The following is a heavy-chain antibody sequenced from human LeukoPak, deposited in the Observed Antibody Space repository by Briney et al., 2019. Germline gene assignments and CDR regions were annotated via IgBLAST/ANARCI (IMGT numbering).Heavy chain of an antibody. CDR1: GGLNSHYY. CDR3: ARALLEGDLKPFDF. D-gene: IGHD3-10*01. J-gene: IGHJ4*02. V-gene: IGHV4-59*08. CDR2: IYHSGST. Sequence: SETLSLTCSVSGGLNSHYYWSWIRKPPGKGMEWIGYIYHSGSTKYNPSLNSRVTISVDTSKNEFSLKVSFVTAADTAVYYCARALLEGDLKPFDFWGQGNLVIVSS.